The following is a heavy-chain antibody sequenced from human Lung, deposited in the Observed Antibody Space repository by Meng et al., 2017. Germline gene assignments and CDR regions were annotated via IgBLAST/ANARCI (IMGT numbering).Heavy chain of an antibody. CDR1: GFTFSDYY. CDR2: IYNSGST. V-gene: IGHV4-30-4*08. Sequence: QGQLVESGGGCVKPGGSLRLSCAASGFTFSDYYMNWIRQAPGKGLEWSGHIYNSGSTYYNPSLKSRITISVDTSKNQFSLKLSSVTAADTAVYYCARGQKGYFDLWGRGTLVTVSS. J-gene: IGHJ2*01. CDR3: ARGQKGYFDL.